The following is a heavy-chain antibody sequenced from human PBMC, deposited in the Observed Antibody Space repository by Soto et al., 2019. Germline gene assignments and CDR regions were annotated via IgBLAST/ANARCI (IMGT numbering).Heavy chain of an antibody. V-gene: IGHV1-69*06. D-gene: IGHD3-22*01. CDR3: AMRTVYDSGGYSHRGDY. J-gene: IGHJ4*02. CDR2: IIPIFGTA. CDR1: GGTFSSYA. Sequence: QVQLVQSGAEVKKPGSSVKVSCKASGGTFSSYAISWVRQAPGQGLEWMGGIIPIFGTANYAQKFQGRVTITADKSTRTAYMGLGSLRSEDTAVYYCAMRTVYDSGGYSHRGDYWGQGTLVTVSS.